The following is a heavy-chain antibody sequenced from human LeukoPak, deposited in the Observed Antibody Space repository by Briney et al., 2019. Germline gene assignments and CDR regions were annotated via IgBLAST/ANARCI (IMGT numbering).Heavy chain of an antibody. Sequence: GGSLRLSCAASGFTFSTYWMTWVRQAPGKGLEWVANIKQDGSEKYYEDSMKGRFTISRDNAKNSLLLQINSLRADDTAIYYCARQYSGSLLFFEYWGQGNLVTVSS. CDR3: ARQYSGSLLFFEY. J-gene: IGHJ4*02. CDR1: GFTFSTYW. V-gene: IGHV3-7*01. D-gene: IGHD1-26*01. CDR2: IKQDGSEK.